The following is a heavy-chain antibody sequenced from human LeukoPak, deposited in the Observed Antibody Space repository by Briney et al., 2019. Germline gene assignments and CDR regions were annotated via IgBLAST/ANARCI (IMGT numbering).Heavy chain of an antibody. V-gene: IGHV3-64*04. CDR1: GFPFSSYA. Sequence: GGSLRLSCSASGFPFSSYAIHWVRQAPGKGLEYVSAISSNGGSTYYADSVKGRFTISRDNAKNSLYLQMNSLRAEDTAVYYCARDARPPPSSGYYSPYNWFDPWGQGTLVTVSS. D-gene: IGHD3-22*01. CDR3: ARDARPPPSSGYYSPYNWFDP. CDR2: ISSNGGST. J-gene: IGHJ5*02.